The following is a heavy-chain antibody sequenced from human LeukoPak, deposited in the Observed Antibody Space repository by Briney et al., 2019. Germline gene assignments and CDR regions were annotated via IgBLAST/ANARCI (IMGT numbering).Heavy chain of an antibody. V-gene: IGHV3-21*01. J-gene: IGHJ4*02. Sequence: GGSLRLSCAASGFTFSSYSMNWVRQAPGKGLEWVSSISSSSSYIYYADSVKGRFTISRDNAKNSLYLQMNSLRAEDTAVYYCARAPGTYYYDSSGYYFDYWGQGTLVTVSS. CDR2: ISSSSSYI. CDR3: ARAPGTYYYDSSGYYFDY. CDR1: GFTFSSYS. D-gene: IGHD3-22*01.